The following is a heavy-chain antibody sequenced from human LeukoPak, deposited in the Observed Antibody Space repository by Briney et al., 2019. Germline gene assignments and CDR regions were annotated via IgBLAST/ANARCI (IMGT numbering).Heavy chain of an antibody. D-gene: IGHD3-10*01. Sequence: ASVKVSCKASGGTFSSYAISWVRQAPGQGLEWMGGTIPIFGTANYAQKFQGRVTITADESTSTAYMELSSLRSEDTAVYYCARRVKAVRGVHDAFDIWGQGTMVTVSS. CDR1: GGTFSSYA. CDR2: TIPIFGTA. CDR3: ARRVKAVRGVHDAFDI. J-gene: IGHJ3*02. V-gene: IGHV1-69*13.